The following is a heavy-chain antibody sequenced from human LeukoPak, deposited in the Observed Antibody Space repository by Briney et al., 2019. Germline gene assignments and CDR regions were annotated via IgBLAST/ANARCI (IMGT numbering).Heavy chain of an antibody. J-gene: IGHJ5*02. V-gene: IGHV4-4*02. D-gene: IGHD3-9*01. Sequence: SETLSLTCAVSGYSISSSYWWSWVRQPPGKGLEWIGEISHRGNTNYNPSLKSRVTTSADKSRNQLSLKLTSVTAADTAIYYCARGRYSAGDNWFDPWGQGTLVTVSS. CDR2: ISHRGNT. CDR1: GYSISSSYW. CDR3: ARGRYSAGDNWFDP.